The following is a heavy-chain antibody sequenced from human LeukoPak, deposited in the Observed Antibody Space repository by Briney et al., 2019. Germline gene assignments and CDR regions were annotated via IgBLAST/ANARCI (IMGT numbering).Heavy chain of an antibody. D-gene: IGHD3-9*01. CDR2: INHSGST. Sequence: PSETLSLTCAVYGGSFSGYYWSWIRQPPGKGLEWIGEINHSGSTNYNPSLKSRVTISVDTSKNQFSLKLSSVTAADTAVYYCAREPKQRPTHLEIRYFDWLHPVFFDYWGQGTLVTVSS. J-gene: IGHJ4*02. V-gene: IGHV4-34*01. CDR1: GGSFSGYY. CDR3: AREPKQRPTHLEIRYFDWLHPVFFDY.